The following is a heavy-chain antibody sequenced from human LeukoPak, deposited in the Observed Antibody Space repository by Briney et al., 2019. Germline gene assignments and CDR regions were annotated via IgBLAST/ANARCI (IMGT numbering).Heavy chain of an antibody. CDR2: IYSGGST. CDR3: ARGPRAAAGAL. D-gene: IGHD6-13*01. CDR1: EFTVSSNY. V-gene: IGHV3-66*01. J-gene: IGHJ4*02. Sequence: GGSLRLSCAASEFTVSSNYMNWVRQAPGKGLEWVSVIYSGGSTYYADSVKGRFTISRDDSKNTVFLQMNSLRVEDTAVYFCARGPRAAAGALWGQGTLVTVSS.